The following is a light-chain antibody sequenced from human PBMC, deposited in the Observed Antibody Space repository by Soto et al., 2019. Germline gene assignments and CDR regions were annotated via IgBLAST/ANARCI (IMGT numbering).Light chain of an antibody. CDR1: QGISSY. J-gene: IGKJ2*01. V-gene: IGKV1-9*01. CDR2: AAF. Sequence: IQLTQSPSSLSASVGDRVTITCRASQGISSYLAWYQQKPGKAPKLLIHAAFTLQSGVPSRFGGSGSGTDFTLTISSLQPEGFATDYCQQLNSYPPTCGQGTKLEIK. CDR3: QQLNSYPPT.